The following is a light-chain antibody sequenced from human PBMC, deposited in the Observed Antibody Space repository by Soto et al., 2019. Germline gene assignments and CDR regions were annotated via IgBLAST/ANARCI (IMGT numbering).Light chain of an antibody. J-gene: IGKJ4*01. CDR2: LGS. CDR3: MQALQTKLT. V-gene: IGKV2-28*01. CDR1: QSLLHSNGYNY. Sequence: DIVMTQSPLSLPVTPGEPASISCRSNQSLLHSNGYNYLDWYLQKPGQSPQLLIYLGSNRASGVPDRFSGSGSGTDFTLKISRVEAEDVGVYYCMQALQTKLTFGGGTKVDIK.